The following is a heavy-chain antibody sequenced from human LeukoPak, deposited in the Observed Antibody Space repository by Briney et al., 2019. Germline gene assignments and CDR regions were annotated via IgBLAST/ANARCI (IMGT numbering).Heavy chain of an antibody. CDR2: IKSRADGGTP. CDR1: GFTFSDSW. D-gene: IGHD3-22*01. CDR3: ATQGLLDAFDI. V-gene: IGHV3-15*01. Sequence: GGSLRLSCAASGFTFSDSWMIWVRQAPGKGLEWVGRIKSRADGGTPHYAAPVTGRFTISRDDSNGTLFLQMNSLTTEDTAVYYCATQGLLDAFDIWGQGTMVIVSS. J-gene: IGHJ3*02.